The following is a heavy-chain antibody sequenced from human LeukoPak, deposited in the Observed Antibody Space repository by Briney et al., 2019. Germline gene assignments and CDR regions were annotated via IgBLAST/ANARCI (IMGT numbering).Heavy chain of an antibody. J-gene: IGHJ5*02. V-gene: IGHV1-2*02. CDR1: GYTFTSYY. CDR2: INPNSGDT. D-gene: IGHD6-13*01. CDR3: ARSKMVGQQLGDWFDP. Sequence: ASVKVSCKASGYTFTSYYMHWVRQAPGQGLEWMGWINPNSGDTNYAQKFQGRVTLTRDTSISTAYMELSSLTTDDTAMYYCARSKMVGQQLGDWFDPWGQGTLVTVSS.